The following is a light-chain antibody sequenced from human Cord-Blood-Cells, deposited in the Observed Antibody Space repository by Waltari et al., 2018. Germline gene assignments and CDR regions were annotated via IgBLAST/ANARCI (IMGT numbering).Light chain of an antibody. CDR1: SSDVGGYNY. CDR2: DVS. CDR3: CSYAGSFWV. V-gene: IGLV2-11*01. Sequence: QSALTQPRSVSGSPGQPVTISCTGTSSDVGGYNYVSWYQQHPGKAPKLMIYDVSKRPSGVPDRFSGSKSGNTASLTISGLQAEDEADYYCCSYAGSFWVFGGGTKLTVL. J-gene: IGLJ3*02.